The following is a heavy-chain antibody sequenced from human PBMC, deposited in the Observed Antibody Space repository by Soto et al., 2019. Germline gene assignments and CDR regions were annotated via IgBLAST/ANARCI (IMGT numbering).Heavy chain of an antibody. Sequence: EMQLVESGGGLVQPGGSLRLSCATSGFTFSTSAMHWVRQVSGKGLVWIPRIRNKANNYATTYAPWVKGRFTISRDDSENTVYLHMNSLKIEDTAIYYCAKQIYGGNSWGQGTLVTVSA. V-gene: IGHV3-73*02. D-gene: IGHD2-21*02. CDR1: GFTFSTSA. CDR3: AKQIYGGNS. J-gene: IGHJ4*02. CDR2: IRNKANNYAT.